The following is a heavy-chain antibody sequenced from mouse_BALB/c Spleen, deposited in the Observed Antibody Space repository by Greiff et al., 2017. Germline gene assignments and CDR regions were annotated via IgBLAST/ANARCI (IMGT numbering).Heavy chain of an antibody. CDR3: ARQGYYGSSYVWFAY. D-gene: IGHD1-1*01. CDR2: ISSGGGST. CDR1: GFAFSSYD. J-gene: IGHJ3*01. Sequence: DVMLVESGGGLVKPGGSLKLSCAASGFAFSSYDMSWVRQTPEKRLEWVAYISSGGGSTYYPDTVKGRFTISRDNAKNTLYLQMSSLKSEDTAMYYCARQGYYGSSYVWFAYWGQGTLVTVSA. V-gene: IGHV5-12-1*01.